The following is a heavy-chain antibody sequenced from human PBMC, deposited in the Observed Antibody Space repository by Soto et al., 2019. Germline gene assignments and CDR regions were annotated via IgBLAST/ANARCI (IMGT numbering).Heavy chain of an antibody. D-gene: IGHD3-3*01. CDR2: IYSSGGT. CDR1: GGAISGYY. J-gene: IGHJ5*02. CDR3: ARGQRFSDSFDP. V-gene: IGHV4-4*07. Sequence: SETLSLTCTVSGGAISGYYWTWVRQPAGKGLEWIGRIYSSGGTKYNPSLKSRVDMSLDMSKNQFSLRLSSVTAADTAVYYCARGQRFSDSFDPWGQGTQVTVSS.